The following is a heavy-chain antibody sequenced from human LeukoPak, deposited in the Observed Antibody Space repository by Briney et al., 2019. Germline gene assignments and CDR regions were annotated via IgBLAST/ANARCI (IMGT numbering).Heavy chain of an antibody. CDR2: ISGSDDTT. CDR1: GFSFSSNA. V-gene: IGHV3-23*01. Sequence: PGGSLRLSCAASGFSFSSNAMSWIRQAPGKGLEWVSGISGSDDTTDYADSVQGRFTISRDNSKNTLYLQMNSLRVEDTAVYYCAKSSSPRRYDTDGMDVWGQGTTVTVSS. CDR3: AKSSSPRRYDTDGMDV. J-gene: IGHJ6*02. D-gene: IGHD3-9*01.